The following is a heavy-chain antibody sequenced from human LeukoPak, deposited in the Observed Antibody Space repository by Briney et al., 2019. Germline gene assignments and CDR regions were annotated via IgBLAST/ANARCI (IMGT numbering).Heavy chain of an antibody. J-gene: IGHJ3*02. CDR2: IYYSGST. Sequence: PSETLSLTCTVSGGSISGYYWSWIRQPPGKGLEWIGYIYYSGSTNYNPSLKSRVTISVDTSKNQFSLKLGSVTAADTAVYYCARYDDYYDSSGYYADAFDIWGQGTMVTVSS. CDR3: ARYDDYYDSSGYYADAFDI. CDR1: GGSISGYY. V-gene: IGHV4-59*01. D-gene: IGHD3-22*01.